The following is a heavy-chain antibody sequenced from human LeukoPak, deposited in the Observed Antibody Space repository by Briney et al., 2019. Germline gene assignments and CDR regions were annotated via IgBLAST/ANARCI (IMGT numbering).Heavy chain of an antibody. V-gene: IGHV4-59*08. CDR3: ARHNPYGSGSYEDYGMDV. CDR2: IYYSGST. Sequence: PSETLSLTCTVSGGSIRSYYWSSIRQPPGKGLEWIRYIYYSGSTNYNPSLKSRVTISVDTSKNQFSLKLSSVTAADTAVYYCARHNPYGSGSYEDYGMDVWGQGTTVTVSS. J-gene: IGHJ6*02. CDR1: GGSIRSYY. D-gene: IGHD3-10*01.